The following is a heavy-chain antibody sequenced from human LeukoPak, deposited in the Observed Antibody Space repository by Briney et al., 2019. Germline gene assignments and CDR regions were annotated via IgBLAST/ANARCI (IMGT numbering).Heavy chain of an antibody. CDR3: ARRRVDGDYPLRNWYFDL. Sequence: ASVKVSCKASGYTFTSYGISWVRQAPGQGLEWMGWISAYNGNTNYAQKLQGRVTMTTDTSTSTAYMELRSLRSDDTAVYYCARRRVDGDYPLRNWYFDLWGRGTLVTVSS. J-gene: IGHJ2*01. D-gene: IGHD4-17*01. V-gene: IGHV1-18*01. CDR2: ISAYNGNT. CDR1: GYTFTSYG.